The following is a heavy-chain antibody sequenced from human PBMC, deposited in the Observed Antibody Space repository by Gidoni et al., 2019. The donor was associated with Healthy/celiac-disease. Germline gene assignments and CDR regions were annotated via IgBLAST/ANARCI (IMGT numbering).Heavy chain of an antibody. CDR3: ARQIGGVAETDPFDP. Sequence: QLQLQESGPGLVKPSETLSLTCTASGGSISSSSYYWGWIRQPPGKGLEWIGSSYYSGSTYSNPSLKSRVTISVDTSKNQFSLKLSSVTAADTAVYYCARQIGGVAETDPFDPWGQGTLVTVSS. D-gene: IGHD3-16*01. J-gene: IGHJ5*02. CDR1: GGSISSSSYY. V-gene: IGHV4-39*01. CDR2: SYYSGST.